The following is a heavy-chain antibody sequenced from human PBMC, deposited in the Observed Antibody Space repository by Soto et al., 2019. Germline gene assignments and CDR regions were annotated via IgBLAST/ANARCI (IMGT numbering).Heavy chain of an antibody. D-gene: IGHD6-6*01. J-gene: IGHJ4*02. V-gene: IGHV4-34*01. Sequence: SETLSLTCSIYSGSLSGYYWSWIRQPPGKGLEWIGEISQSGNTNYSPSLKSRVSISIDTSKKQFSLNLASVSAADTAVYYCARAPKVSGSSQTRPDFWGQGTLVTVSS. CDR1: SGSLSGYY. CDR2: ISQSGNT. CDR3: ARAPKVSGSSQTRPDF.